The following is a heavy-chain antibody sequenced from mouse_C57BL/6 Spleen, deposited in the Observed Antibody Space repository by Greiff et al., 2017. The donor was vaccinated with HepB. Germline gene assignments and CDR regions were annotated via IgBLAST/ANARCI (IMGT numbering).Heavy chain of an antibody. V-gene: IGHV1-50*01. Sequence: VQLQQPGAELVKPGASVKLSCKASGYTFTSYWMQWVKQRPGQGLEWIGEIDPSDSYTNYNQKFKGKATLTVDTSSSTAYMQLSSLTSEDSAVYYCALSGFSYYFDYWGQGTTLTVSS. CDR1: GYTFTSYW. D-gene: IGHD3-2*02. CDR3: ALSGFSYYFDY. CDR2: IDPSDSYT. J-gene: IGHJ2*01.